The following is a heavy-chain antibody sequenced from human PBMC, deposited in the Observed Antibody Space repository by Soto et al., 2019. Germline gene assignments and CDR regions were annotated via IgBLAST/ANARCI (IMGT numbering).Heavy chain of an antibody. CDR1: GFSLSTSGVS. D-gene: IGHD1-1*01. V-gene: IGHV2-5*02. CDR3: AHNWNDRFQY. J-gene: IGHJ4*02. Sequence: XXXTLTLTCTFSGFSLSTSGVSVGWIRQPPGKALEWLALXXWDDDKRYSPSLESRLTITXDTSKNQVVLTMTTVDPVDTATYYCAHNWNDRFQYWGQGTLVTVSS. CDR2: XXWDDDK.